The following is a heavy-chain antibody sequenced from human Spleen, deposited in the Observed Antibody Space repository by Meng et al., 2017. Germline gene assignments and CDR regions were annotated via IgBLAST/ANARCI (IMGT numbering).Heavy chain of an antibody. D-gene: IGHD6-19*01. Sequence: VPLRGRGPGLVKPSGTLSLPCAVSGGSISSGNWWSWVRQPPGKGLEWIGEIYHSGSTNYNPSLKSRVTISVDKSKNQFSLKLSSVTAADTAVYYCARGPEAPYSSGWIFDYWGQGTLVTVSS. V-gene: IGHV4-4*02. CDR3: ARGPEAPYSSGWIFDY. J-gene: IGHJ4*02. CDR2: IYHSGST. CDR1: GGSISSGNW.